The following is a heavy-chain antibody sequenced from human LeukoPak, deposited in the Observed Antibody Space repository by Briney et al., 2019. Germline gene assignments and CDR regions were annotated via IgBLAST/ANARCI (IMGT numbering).Heavy chain of an antibody. D-gene: IGHD1-26*01. V-gene: IGHV3-64*01. Sequence: TGGSLRLSCAASGIIFSNYAMHWVRQGPGKGLECISTINSDGGSTYYANSVKGRFTISRDNSKNTLYLQMGSLRAEDMAVYYCARGRQGAKTRYFDLWGRGTRVTVSS. CDR2: INSDGGST. CDR3: ARGRQGAKTRYFDL. CDR1: GIIFSNYA. J-gene: IGHJ2*01.